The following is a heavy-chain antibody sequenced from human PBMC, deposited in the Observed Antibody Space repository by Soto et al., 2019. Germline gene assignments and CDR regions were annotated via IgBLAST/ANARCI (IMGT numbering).Heavy chain of an antibody. CDR2: ISYDGNNK. D-gene: IGHD6-25*01. V-gene: IGHV3-30*18. CDR3: AKGGGNGYQPHNYYYYGLDV. CDR1: GFDFSRHG. Sequence: GGSLRLSCAASGFDFSRHGMHWVRQAPGRGLEWVAVISYDGNNKDYADSVEGRLTISRDNSRNTLDLQMNSLRVDDTAVYYCAKGGGNGYQPHNYYYYGLDVWGQGTTVTVSS. J-gene: IGHJ6*02.